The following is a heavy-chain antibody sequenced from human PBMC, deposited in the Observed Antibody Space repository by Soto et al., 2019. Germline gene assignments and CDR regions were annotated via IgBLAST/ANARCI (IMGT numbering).Heavy chain of an antibody. V-gene: IGHV1-18*01. CDR2: ISAYNGNT. J-gene: IGHJ4*02. D-gene: IGHD3-10*01. Sequence: ASVKVSCKASGYTFTSYGISWVRQAPGQGLEWMGWISAYNGNTNYAQKLQGRVAMTTDTSTSTAYMELRSLRSEDTAVYYCARAREINSGSYYVTFDYWGQGTLVTVSS. CDR3: ARAREINSGSYYVTFDY. CDR1: GYTFTSYG.